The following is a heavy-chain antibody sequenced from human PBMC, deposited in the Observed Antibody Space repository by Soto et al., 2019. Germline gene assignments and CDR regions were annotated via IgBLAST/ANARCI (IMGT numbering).Heavy chain of an antibody. CDR2: ISAYNGNT. V-gene: IGHV1-18*01. D-gene: IGHD3-9*01. CDR1: GYTFTSYG. J-gene: IGHJ4*02. CDR3: ARVVLRYFDWLHNDY. Sequence: GASVKVSCKASGYTFTSYGISWVRRAPGQGLEWMGWISAYNGNTNYAQKLQGRVTMTTDTSTSTAYMELRSLRSDDTAVYYCARVVLRYFDWLHNDYWGQGTLVTVSS.